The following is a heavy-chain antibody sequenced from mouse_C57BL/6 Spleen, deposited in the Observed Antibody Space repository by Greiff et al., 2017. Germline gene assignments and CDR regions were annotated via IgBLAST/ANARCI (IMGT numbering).Heavy chain of an antibody. CDR1: GYTFTSYW. CDR2: IDPSDSET. CDR3: ARGYYYGSSYDWYFDV. J-gene: IGHJ1*03. D-gene: IGHD1-1*01. Sequence: QVQLQQPGAELVRPGSSVKLSCKASGYTFTSYWMHWVKQRPIQGLEWIGNIDPSDSETHYNQKFKDKATLTVDKSSSTAYMQLSSLTSEDSAVLYCARGYYYGSSYDWYFDVWGTGTTVTVSS. V-gene: IGHV1-52*01.